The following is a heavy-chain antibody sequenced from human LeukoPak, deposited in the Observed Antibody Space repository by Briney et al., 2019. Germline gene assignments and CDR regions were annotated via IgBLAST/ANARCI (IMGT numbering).Heavy chain of an antibody. J-gene: IGHJ5*02. Sequence: SQTLSLTCTVSGDSITSGIHYWSWIRQPPGKGLEWIGYIYYSGSTNYNPSLKSRVTISVDTSKNQFSLKLSSVTAADTAVYYCAMDVGYGERGHNWFDPWGQGTLVTVSS. V-gene: IGHV4-61*01. CDR3: AMDVGYGERGHNWFDP. D-gene: IGHD4-17*01. CDR2: IYYSGST. CDR1: GDSITSGIHY.